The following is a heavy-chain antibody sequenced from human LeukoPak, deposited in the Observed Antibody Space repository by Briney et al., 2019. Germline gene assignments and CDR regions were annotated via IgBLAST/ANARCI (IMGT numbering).Heavy chain of an antibody. CDR3: ARDGLGYSS. V-gene: IGHV1-69*05. J-gene: IGHJ5*02. Sequence: SGTVSCKASGGTFSSYAISWVRQAPGQGLEWMGGIIPIFGTANYAQKFQGRVTITTDESTSTAYMELSSLRSEDTAVDCCARDGLGYSSWGQGTLVTVSS. CDR1: GGTFSSYA. CDR2: IIPIFGTA. D-gene: IGHD3-16*01.